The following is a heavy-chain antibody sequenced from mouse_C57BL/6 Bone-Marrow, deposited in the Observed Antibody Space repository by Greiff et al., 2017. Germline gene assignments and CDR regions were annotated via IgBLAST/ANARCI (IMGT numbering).Heavy chain of an antibody. CDR1: GYTFTSYG. J-gene: IGHJ3*01. D-gene: IGHD1-1*01. CDR2: IYPRSGNT. Sequence: QVHVKQSGAELARPGASVKLSCKASGYTFTSYGISWVKQRPGQGLEWIGEIYPRSGNTYYNEKFKGKATLTEDKSSSTAYMELRSLSSEDSAVYFCARGTVVAPRFAYWGQGTLVTVSA. V-gene: IGHV1-81*01. CDR3: ARGTVVAPRFAY.